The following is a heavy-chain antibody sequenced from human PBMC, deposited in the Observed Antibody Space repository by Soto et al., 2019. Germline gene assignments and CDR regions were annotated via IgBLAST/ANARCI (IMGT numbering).Heavy chain of an antibody. V-gene: IGHV3-48*01. CDR3: ARAMLTRYYYYMDV. CDR2: ISSSSSTI. CDR1: GFTFSSYS. Sequence: GGSLRLSCAASGFTFSSYSMNWVRQAPGKGLEWVSYISSSSSTIYYADSVKGRFTISRDNAKNSLYLQMNSLRAEDTAVYYCARAMLTRYYYYMDVWGKGTTVTVSS. J-gene: IGHJ6*03. D-gene: IGHD3-10*02.